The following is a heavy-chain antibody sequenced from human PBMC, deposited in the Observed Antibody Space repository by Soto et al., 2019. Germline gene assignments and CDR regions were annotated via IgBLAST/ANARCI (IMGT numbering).Heavy chain of an antibody. V-gene: IGHV3-33*01. J-gene: IGHJ6*03. CDR2: IWYDGSNK. CDR1: GFTFSSYG. CDR3: ARDPTYYYYYMDV. Sequence: PGGSLRLSCAASGFTFSSYGMHWVRQAPGKGLEWVAVIWYDGSNKYYADSVKGRFTISRDNSKNTLYLQMNSLRAEDTAVYYCARDPTYYYYYMDVWGKGTTVTVSS.